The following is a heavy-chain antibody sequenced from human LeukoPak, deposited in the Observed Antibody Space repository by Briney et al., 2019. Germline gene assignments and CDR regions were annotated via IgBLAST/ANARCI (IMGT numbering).Heavy chain of an antibody. J-gene: IGHJ6*04. V-gene: IGHV1-69*01. CDR3: ARDGYYDILTGFESFGMDV. Sequence: SVKVSRKASGGTFSSYAISWVRQAPGQGLEWMGGIIPIFGTANYAQKFQGRVTITADESTSTAYMELSSLRSEDTAVYYCARDGYYDILTGFESFGMDVWGKGTTVTVSS. D-gene: IGHD3-9*01. CDR2: IIPIFGTA. CDR1: GGTFSSYA.